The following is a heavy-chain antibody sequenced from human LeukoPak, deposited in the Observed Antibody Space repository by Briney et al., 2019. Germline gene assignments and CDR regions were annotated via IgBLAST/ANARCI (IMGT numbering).Heavy chain of an antibody. CDR2: VFYRGRT. Sequence: SETLSLTCSVSGGSISSRAYHWGWIRQPPGKGLEWIGSVFYRGRTYYNPSLRSRVTISMDTSKNQFSLNLNSVTAADTAVYYCASLSRSGSYPDYWGQGTLVTVSS. D-gene: IGHD1-26*01. CDR3: ASLSRSGSYPDY. J-gene: IGHJ4*02. CDR1: GGSISSRAYH. V-gene: IGHV4-39*01.